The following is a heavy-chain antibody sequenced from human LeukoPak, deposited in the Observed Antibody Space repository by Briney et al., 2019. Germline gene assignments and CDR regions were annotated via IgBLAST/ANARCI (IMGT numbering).Heavy chain of an antibody. CDR3: ATGGHSYGFKAIY. J-gene: IGHJ4*02. V-gene: IGHV1-24*01. D-gene: IGHD5-18*01. CDR2: FDPEDGET. CDR1: GYTLTELS. Sequence: ASVKVSCKVSGYTLTELSMHWVRPAPGKGLEWMGGFDPEDGETIYAQKFQGRVTMTEDTSTDTAYMELSSLRSEDTAVYYCATGGHSYGFKAIYWGQGTLVTVSS.